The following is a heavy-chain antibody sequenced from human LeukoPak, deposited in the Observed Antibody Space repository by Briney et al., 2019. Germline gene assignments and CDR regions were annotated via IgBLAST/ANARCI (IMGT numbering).Heavy chain of an antibody. CDR1: GGSITNTNY. J-gene: IGHJ4*02. CDR2: VNLQGST. V-gene: IGHV4-4*02. CDR3: AREGGPYRPLDY. Sequence: SETLSLTCGVSGGSITNTNYWTWVRPPPGKGLEWIGEVNLQGSTNYDPSLMGRVAISVDTSENHISLQLTSVTAADTAVYYCAREGGPYRPLDYSGQGTLVTVSS.